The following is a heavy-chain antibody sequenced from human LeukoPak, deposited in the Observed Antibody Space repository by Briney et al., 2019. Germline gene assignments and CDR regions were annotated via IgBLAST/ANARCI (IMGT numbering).Heavy chain of an antibody. CDR2: INWNGGST. CDR3: ARLTYYYATGSYNYYYMDV. D-gene: IGHD3-10*01. V-gene: IGHV3-20*04. Sequence: GGSLRLSCAASGFTFDDYGMSWVHQAPGKGLEWVSGINWNGGSTGYADSVKGRFTISRDNAKNSLYLQMNSLRAEDTALYYCARLTYYYATGSYNYYYMDVWGKGTTVTVSS. J-gene: IGHJ6*03. CDR1: GFTFDDYG.